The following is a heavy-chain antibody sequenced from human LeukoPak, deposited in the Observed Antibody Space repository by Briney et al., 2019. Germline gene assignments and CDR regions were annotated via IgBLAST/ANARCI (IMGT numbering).Heavy chain of an antibody. CDR1: GYTFTSYG. J-gene: IGHJ5*02. CDR2: ISAYNGNT. D-gene: IGHD4-17*01. Sequence: ASVKVSCKASGYTFTSYGISWVRQAPGQGLEWMGRISAYNGNTNYAQKLQGRVTMTTDTSTSTAYMELRSLRSDDTAVYYCARAPDDYGDLNWFDPWGQGTLVTVSS. CDR3: ARAPDDYGDLNWFDP. V-gene: IGHV1-18*01.